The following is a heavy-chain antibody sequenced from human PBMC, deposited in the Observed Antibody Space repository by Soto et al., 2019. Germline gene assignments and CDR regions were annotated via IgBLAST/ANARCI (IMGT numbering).Heavy chain of an antibody. CDR2: IKQDGGDK. V-gene: IGHV3-7*01. D-gene: IGHD6-19*01. J-gene: IGHJ4*02. CDR1: GFTFSSYW. Sequence: GGSLRLSCAASGFTFSSYWMSWVRQAPEKGLEWVANIKQDGGDKYYVDSVKGRFIISRDNAKNSLYLQMDSLRAEDTAVYYCARVAGLAGHVWGQGTLVTVSS. CDR3: ARVAGLAGHV.